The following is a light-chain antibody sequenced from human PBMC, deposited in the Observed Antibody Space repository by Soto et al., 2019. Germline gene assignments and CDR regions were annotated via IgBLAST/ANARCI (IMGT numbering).Light chain of an antibody. Sequence: QSALTQPASVSGSPGQSITISCTGTSSDVGSYNLVSWYQQHPGKAPKLMIYEGSKRPSGVSNRFSDSKSGNTASLTIFGLKAQDEAHYYCCSYAGSVVFGGGTKHTVL. CDR3: CSYAGSVV. J-gene: IGLJ2*01. CDR1: SSDVGSYNL. CDR2: EGS. V-gene: IGLV2-23*01.